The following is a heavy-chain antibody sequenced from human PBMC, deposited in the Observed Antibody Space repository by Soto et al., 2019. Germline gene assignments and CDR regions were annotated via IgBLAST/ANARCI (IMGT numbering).Heavy chain of an antibody. D-gene: IGHD3-22*01. V-gene: IGHV3-30*18. J-gene: IGHJ4*02. Sequence: QVQLVESGGGVVQPGRSLRLSCAASGFTFSSYGMHWVRQAPGKGLEWVAVISDDGSNKYYADSLKGRFTISRDNSKNTLYLQMTSLRAEDTAVYYCAKEWVYDTSGWSLDYWGQGTLVTVSS. CDR2: ISDDGSNK. CDR1: GFTFSSYG. CDR3: AKEWVYDTSGWSLDY.